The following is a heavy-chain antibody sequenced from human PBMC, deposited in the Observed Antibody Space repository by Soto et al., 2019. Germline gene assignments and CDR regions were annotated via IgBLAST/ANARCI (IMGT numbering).Heavy chain of an antibody. Sequence: GGSLRLSCVGSGLSLSNIWTSWVRQAPGKGLEWVANIKQGGTETYYVDSVKGRFTISKDHAKNSLYLQMNSLRVEDTALYYYASRDTARVETAGYGGQETRVPVS. CDR3: ASRDTARVETAGY. V-gene: IGHV3-7*01. D-gene: IGHD5-18*01. J-gene: IGHJ4*02. CDR1: GLSLSNIW. CDR2: IKQGGTET.